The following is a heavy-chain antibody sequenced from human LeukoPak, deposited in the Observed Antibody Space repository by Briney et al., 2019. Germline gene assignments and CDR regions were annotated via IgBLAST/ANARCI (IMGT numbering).Heavy chain of an antibody. D-gene: IGHD6-19*01. Sequence: SETLSLTYTVSGASISRSSYYWGWIRQPPGKGLEWIGNIYYSGSTYYNPSLKSRVIISVDTSKNQFSLKLSSVTAADTAVYYCARYSSGYRYFDYWGQGTLVTVSS. CDR2: IYYSGST. J-gene: IGHJ4*02. CDR1: GASISRSSYY. V-gene: IGHV4-39*07. CDR3: ARYSSGYRYFDY.